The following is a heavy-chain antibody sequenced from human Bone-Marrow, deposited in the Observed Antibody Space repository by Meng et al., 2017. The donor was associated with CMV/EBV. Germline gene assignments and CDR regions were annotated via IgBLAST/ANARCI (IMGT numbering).Heavy chain of an antibody. CDR3: AKDLGCSSTSCWGYYYYGMDV. J-gene: IGHJ6*02. D-gene: IGHD2-2*01. Sequence: GGSLRLSCAASGFTFTSYAMSWVRQAPGKGLEWVSSISDSGGSTYYADSVKGRFTISRDNSKNTLYLQMNSLRAEDTAVYYCAKDLGCSSTSCWGYYYYGMDVWGQGTTVTVSS. CDR1: GFTFTSYA. V-gene: IGHV3-23*01. CDR2: ISDSGGST.